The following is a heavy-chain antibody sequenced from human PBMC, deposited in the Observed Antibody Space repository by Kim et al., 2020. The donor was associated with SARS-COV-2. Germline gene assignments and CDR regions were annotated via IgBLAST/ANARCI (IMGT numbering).Heavy chain of an antibody. CDR1: GFTLSSYG. CDR3: AKEEGSGYSSGWTYYYYGMDV. V-gene: IGHV3-30*18. D-gene: IGHD6-19*01. Sequence: GGSLRLSCAASGFTLSSYGMHWVRQAPGKGLKWVAVISYDGSNKYYADSVKGRFTISRDNSKNTLYLQMNSLRAEDTAVYYCAKEEGSGYSSGWTYYYYGMDVWGQGTTVTVSS. CDR2: ISYDGSNK. J-gene: IGHJ6*02.